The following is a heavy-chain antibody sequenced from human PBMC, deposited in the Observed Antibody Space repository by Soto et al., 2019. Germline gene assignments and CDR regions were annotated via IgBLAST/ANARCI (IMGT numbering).Heavy chain of an antibody. V-gene: IGHV3-23*01. Sequence: EVQLLESGGGLVQPGGSLRLSCAASGFTFSSYAMSWVRQAPGKGLEWVSGISGSGDSTYYADSVKGRFTISRDNSKNTLYLQMNSLRAEDTAVYYWAKGVPGIAVAGTGYFQHWGQGPLVTVSS. CDR3: AKGVPGIAVAGTGYFQH. J-gene: IGHJ1*01. D-gene: IGHD6-19*01. CDR2: ISGSGDST. CDR1: GFTFSSYA.